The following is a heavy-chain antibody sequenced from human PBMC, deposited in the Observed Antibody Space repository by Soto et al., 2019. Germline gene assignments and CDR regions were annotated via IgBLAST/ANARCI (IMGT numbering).Heavy chain of an antibody. CDR3: ASWRFDY. Sequence: PSQTLSLTCAISGASVSSNSAAWTSITHSPSRGLEWLGRTYYRSKWYNDYAVSMRSQITINTDTTKKQFSLQLNSATPEDTAVYYCASWRFDYASQGTLVTVSS. CDR2: TYYRSKWYN. CDR1: GASVSSNSAA. J-gene: IGHJ4*02. V-gene: IGHV6-1*01.